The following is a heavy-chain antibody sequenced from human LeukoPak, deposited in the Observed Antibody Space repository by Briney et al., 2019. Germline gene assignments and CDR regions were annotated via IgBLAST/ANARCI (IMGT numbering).Heavy chain of an antibody. V-gene: IGHV3-23*01. Sequence: GGSLRLSCEASGFTFNSYAMNWVRQAPGEGLEWLSMISGSGDNTYYADSVKGRFTISRDNSKNTLYLQMSSLGAGDTAIYYCAKTIHSDFWRGYYSYFDYWGRGTLVTVSS. CDR3: AKTIHSDFWRGYYSYFDY. D-gene: IGHD3-3*01. CDR2: ISGSGDNT. CDR1: GFTFNSYA. J-gene: IGHJ4*02.